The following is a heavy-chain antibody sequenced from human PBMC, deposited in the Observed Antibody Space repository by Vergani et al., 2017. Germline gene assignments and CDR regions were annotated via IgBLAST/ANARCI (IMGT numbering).Heavy chain of an antibody. V-gene: IGHV1-8*01. CDR1: GYTFTSYD. D-gene: IGHD3-10*01. CDR2: MNPNSGNT. CDR3: ASGVRYYYSYYMDV. Sequence: QVQLVQSGAEVKKPGASVKVSCKASGYTFTSYDINWVRQATGQGLEWMGWMNPNSGNTGYAQKFQGRVTMTRNTAISTAYMELSSLRSDDTAVYYCASGVRYYYSYYMDVWGKGTTVTVSS. J-gene: IGHJ6*03.